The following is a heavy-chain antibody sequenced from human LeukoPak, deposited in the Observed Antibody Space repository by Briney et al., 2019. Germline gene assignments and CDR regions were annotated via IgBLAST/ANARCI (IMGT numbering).Heavy chain of an antibody. V-gene: IGHV3-30*04. CDR1: GFTFSSYA. D-gene: IGHD2-15*01. CDR2: ISYDGSNK. J-gene: IGHJ6*04. CDR3: ARYCSGGSCPHYYYGMDV. Sequence: GGSLRLSCAASGFTFSSYAMRWVRQAPGKGLEWVAVISYDGSNKYYADSVKGRFTISRDNSKNTLYLQMNSLRAEDTAVYYCARYCSGGSCPHYYYGMDVWGKGTTVTVSS.